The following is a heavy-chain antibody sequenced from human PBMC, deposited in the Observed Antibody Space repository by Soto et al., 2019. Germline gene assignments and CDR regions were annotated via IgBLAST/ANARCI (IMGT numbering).Heavy chain of an antibody. CDR3: ARSTPHSGSFMQIFDY. D-gene: IGHD2-2*01. Sequence: QVQLVQSGAEVKKAGSSVKVSCKAAGGTFSRNAISWVRQAPGQGLEWMGGIIPFFDTANYAKKFQGRVTVSADKATSTAYMELSSLRLEDTAVYYCARSTPHSGSFMQIFDYWGQGTLVTVSS. V-gene: IGHV1-69*06. J-gene: IGHJ4*02. CDR2: IIPFFDTA. CDR1: GGTFSRNA.